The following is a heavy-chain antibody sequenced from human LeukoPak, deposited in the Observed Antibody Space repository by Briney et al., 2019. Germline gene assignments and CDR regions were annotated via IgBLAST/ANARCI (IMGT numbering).Heavy chain of an antibody. CDR1: GGSVSSGDFY. V-gene: IGHV4-30-4*08. J-gene: IGHJ3*02. CDR2: IYYSGST. CDR3: AKRWLRNAFDI. D-gene: IGHD3-22*01. Sequence: PSETLSLTCTVSGGSVSSGDFYWSWIRQPPGKGLEWIGYIYYSGSTYYNPSLKSRVTISVDTSKNQFSLKLSSVTAADTAVYSCAKRWLRNAFDIWGQGTMVTVSS.